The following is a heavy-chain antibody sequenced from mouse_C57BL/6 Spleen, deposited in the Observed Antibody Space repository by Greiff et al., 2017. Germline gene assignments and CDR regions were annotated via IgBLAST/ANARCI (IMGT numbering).Heavy chain of an antibody. V-gene: IGHV1-72*01. CDR2: IDPNSGGT. Sequence: QVQLQQSGAELVQPGASVKLSCKASGYTFTSYWMHWVKQRPGRGLEWIGRIDPNSGGTKYNEKFKSKATLTVDKPSSTAYMQLSSLTSEDSAVYDCARYYGSSYYAMDYWGQGTSVTVSS. CDR3: ARYYGSSYYAMDY. CDR1: GYTFTSYW. J-gene: IGHJ4*01. D-gene: IGHD1-1*01.